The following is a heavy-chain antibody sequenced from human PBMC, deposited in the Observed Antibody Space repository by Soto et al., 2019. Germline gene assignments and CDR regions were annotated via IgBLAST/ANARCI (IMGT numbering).Heavy chain of an antibody. CDR2: IIPIFGTA. V-gene: IGHV1-69*06. Sequence: QVQLVQSGAEVKKPGSSVKVSCKASGGTFSSYAISWVRQAPGQGLEWMGGIIPIFGTANYAQKFQGRVTITADKSTSTAYMELSSLRSEDTAVYYCAKAVENIRTPEWLLPSGMDVWGQGTTVTVSS. CDR3: AKAVENIRTPEWLLPSGMDV. J-gene: IGHJ6*02. D-gene: IGHD3-22*01. CDR1: GGTFSSYA.